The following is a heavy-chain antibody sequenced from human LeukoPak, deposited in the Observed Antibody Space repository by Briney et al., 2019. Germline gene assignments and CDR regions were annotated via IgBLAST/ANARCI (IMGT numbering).Heavy chain of an antibody. CDR3: AKGLDSSAYYYFDY. Sequence: GRSLRLSCAASGFTFDDYAMHWVRQAPGKGLEWVSGISWNSGSIGYADSVKGRFTISRDNAKNSLYLQMNSLRAEDMALYYCAKGLDSSAYYYFDYWGKGTLVTVSS. D-gene: IGHD6-19*01. J-gene: IGHJ4*02. CDR2: ISWNSGSI. CDR1: GFTFDDYA. V-gene: IGHV3-9*03.